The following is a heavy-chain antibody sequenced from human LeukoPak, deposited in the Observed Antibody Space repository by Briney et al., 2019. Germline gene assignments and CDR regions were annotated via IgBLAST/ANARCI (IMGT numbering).Heavy chain of an antibody. CDR2: ISSNGSTI. CDR3: ARAPGYYYYGMDV. J-gene: IGHJ6*04. V-gene: IGHV3-48*03. CDR1: GFTFSSYE. Sequence: GGSLRLSCAASGFTFSSYEMNWVRQAPGKGLEWVSYISSNGSTIYYADSLKGRFTISRDNAKNSLYLQMNSLRAEDTAVYYCARAPGYYYYGMDVWGKGTTVTVSS.